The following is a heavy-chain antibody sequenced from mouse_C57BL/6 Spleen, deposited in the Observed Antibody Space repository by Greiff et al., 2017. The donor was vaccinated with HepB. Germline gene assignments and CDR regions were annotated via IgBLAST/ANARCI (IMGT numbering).Heavy chain of an antibody. D-gene: IGHD2-4*01. Sequence: VQLQQSGAELVRPGTSVKVSCKASGYAFTNYLIEWVKQRPGQGLEWIGVINPGSGGTNYNEKFKGKATLTADKSSSTADMQLSSLTSEDSAVYFCARGGYDYDVYFDVWGTGTTVTVSS. CDR2: INPGSGGT. V-gene: IGHV1-54*01. CDR1: GYAFTNYL. J-gene: IGHJ1*03. CDR3: ARGGYDYDVYFDV.